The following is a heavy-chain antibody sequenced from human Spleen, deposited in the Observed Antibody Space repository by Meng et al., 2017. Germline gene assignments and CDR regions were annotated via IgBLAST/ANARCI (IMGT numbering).Heavy chain of an antibody. CDR3: ATLSYSPLGY. CDR2: ISDSGTNI. Sequence: GESLKISCAASGFTFTDYFMSWIRQAPGKGLEWVSWISDSGTNIYYADSVKGRFTISRDNAKNSLYLQMSSLRAEDTAVYYCATLSYSPLGYWGQGTLVTVSS. V-gene: IGHV3-11*01. J-gene: IGHJ4*02. CDR1: GFTFTDYF. D-gene: IGHD1-26*01.